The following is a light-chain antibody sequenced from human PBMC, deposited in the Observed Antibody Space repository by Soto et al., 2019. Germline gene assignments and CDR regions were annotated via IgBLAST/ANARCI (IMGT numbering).Light chain of an antibody. CDR3: HQYNNWPKT. J-gene: IGKJ1*01. CDR1: QTVGRN. V-gene: IGKV3-15*01. Sequence: EIVLTQSPATLSFSPGERATLSCRASQTVGRNLAWYQQKPGQAPRLLIFGASTGATDIPARFSGSGSGTEFALTINSLQSEDSAVYYCHQYNNWPKTFGQGTKVDIK. CDR2: GAS.